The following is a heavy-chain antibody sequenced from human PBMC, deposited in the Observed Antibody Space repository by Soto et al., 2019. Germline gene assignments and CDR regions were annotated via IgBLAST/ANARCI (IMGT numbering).Heavy chain of an antibody. V-gene: IGHV1-69*02. CDR3: ARSTVAAAGTLGN. Sequence: QVQLVQYGAEVKKPGSSVKVSCKASGGTHNSYTINWVRQAPGHGPEWLGRIIPVLGVANYAQTFQGRVTITADKSTSTVYMDLTSLRSEDTAVYYCARSTVAAAGTLGNWGPGTLVTVSS. CDR2: IIPVLGVA. D-gene: IGHD6-13*01. CDR1: GGTHNSYT. J-gene: IGHJ4*02.